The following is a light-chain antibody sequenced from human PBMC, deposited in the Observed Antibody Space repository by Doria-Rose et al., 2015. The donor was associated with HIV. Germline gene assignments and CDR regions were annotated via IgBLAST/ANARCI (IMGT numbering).Light chain of an antibody. CDR3: HQYGTSWT. CDR2: DGS. Sequence: LSLSPGERATLSCRASQSFSSTYLAWYQQKPGQAPSLLIYDGSTRATGIPDGFSASGSGTDFTLTINRLEPEDFALYYCHQYGTSWTFGQGTKVEI. CDR1: QSFSSTY. V-gene: IGKV3-20*01. J-gene: IGKJ1*01.